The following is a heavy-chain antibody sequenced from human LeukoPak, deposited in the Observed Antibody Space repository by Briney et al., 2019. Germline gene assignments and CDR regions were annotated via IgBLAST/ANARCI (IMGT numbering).Heavy chain of an antibody. CDR3: ARDDRNEYYFDY. CDR1: GFTLGSYS. V-gene: IGHV3-21*01. J-gene: IGHJ4*02. Sequence: GGSLRLSCAASGFTLGSYSMNWVRQAPGKGLEWVSSISSSSSYIYYADSVKGRFTISRDNAKNSLYLQMNSLRAEDTAVYYCARDDRNEYYFDYWGQGTLVTVSS. D-gene: IGHD1-14*01. CDR2: ISSSSSYI.